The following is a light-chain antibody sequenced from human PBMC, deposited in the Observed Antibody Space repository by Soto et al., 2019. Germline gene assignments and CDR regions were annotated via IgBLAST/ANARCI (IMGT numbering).Light chain of an antibody. J-gene: IGKJ5*01. V-gene: IGKV1-39*01. CDR1: QSISRH. CDR3: QQGYSTPVT. Sequence: DIHMTQSPSSLSPSVGDRVTLTCRASQSISRHLNWYQQKAGRAPRLIIYGASKLQTGVPSRFSARGSGTEFTLPISSLLPEDFATYFCQQGYSTPVTFGQGTR. CDR2: GAS.